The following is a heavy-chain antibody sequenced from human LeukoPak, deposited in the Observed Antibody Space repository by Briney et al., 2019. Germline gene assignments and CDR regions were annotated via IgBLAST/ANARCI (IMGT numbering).Heavy chain of an antibody. J-gene: IGHJ4*02. CDR1: GYTFTGYY. Sequence: ASVKVSCKASGYTFTGYYMHWVRQAPGQGLEWMGWINTNTGNPTYAQGFTGRFVFSLDTSVSTAYLQISSLKAEDTAVYYCARGDRSSSWYFLWGPYYFDYWGQGTLVTVSS. D-gene: IGHD6-13*01. V-gene: IGHV7-4-1*02. CDR2: INTNTGNP. CDR3: ARGDRSSSWYFLWGPYYFDY.